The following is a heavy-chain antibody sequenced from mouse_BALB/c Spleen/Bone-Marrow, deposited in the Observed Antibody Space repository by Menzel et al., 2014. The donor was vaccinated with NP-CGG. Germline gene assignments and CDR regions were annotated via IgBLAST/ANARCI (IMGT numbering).Heavy chain of an antibody. V-gene: IGHV5-6-4*01. J-gene: IGHJ3*01. Sequence: EVQLQQSGGDLVKPGGSLKLSCAASGFTFSTYIMSWVRQTPEKRLEWVATISSGGRYIFYPDSVKGRFTLSRDNAKNTLYLQMSSLRSDDTAMYYCTREEDYDGNYKFAYWGQGTRVTVSA. D-gene: IGHD2-3*01. CDR1: GFTFSTYI. CDR2: ISSGGRYI. CDR3: TREEDYDGNYKFAY.